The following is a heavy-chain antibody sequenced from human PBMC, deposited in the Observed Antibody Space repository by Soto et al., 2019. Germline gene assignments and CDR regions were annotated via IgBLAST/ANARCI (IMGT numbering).Heavy chain of an antibody. V-gene: IGHV3-7*01. Sequence: GGSLRLSCAASGFTFSNSWMNWVRQAPGKGLEWVANINQHGSEKSYVDSVKGRFTIYRDNAKNSLYLQINGLRAEDAAVYYCAGGYYYGDYWGQGT. J-gene: IGHJ4*02. CDR3: AGGYYYGDY. CDR2: INQHGSEK. D-gene: IGHD3-10*01. CDR1: GFTFSNSW.